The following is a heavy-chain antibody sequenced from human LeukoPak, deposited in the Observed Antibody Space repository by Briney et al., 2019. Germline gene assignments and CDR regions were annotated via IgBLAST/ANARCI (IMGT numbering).Heavy chain of an antibody. CDR1: GFTVSSNY. Sequence: PGGSLRLSCAASGFTVSSNYMSWVRQAPGKGLEWMGGFDPEDGETIYAQKFQGRVTMTEDTSTDTAYMELSSLRSEDTAVYYCATVSRFGDYYDSSGSILSWVYWGQGTLVTVSS. V-gene: IGHV1-24*01. CDR2: FDPEDGET. CDR3: ATVSRFGDYYDSSGSILSWVY. D-gene: IGHD3-22*01. J-gene: IGHJ4*02.